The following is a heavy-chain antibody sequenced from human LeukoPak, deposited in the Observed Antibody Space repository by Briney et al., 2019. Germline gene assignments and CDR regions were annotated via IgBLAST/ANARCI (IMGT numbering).Heavy chain of an antibody. J-gene: IGHJ3*02. CDR1: GGSFSGYY. V-gene: IGHV4-34*01. D-gene: IGHD6-13*01. CDR2: INHSGST. CDR3: IAAGLDAFDI. Sequence: SETLSLTCAVSGGSFSGYYWSWIRQPPGKGLEWIGEINHSGSTNYNPSLKSRVTISVDTSKNQFSLKLSSVTAADTAVYYCIAAGLDAFDIWGQGTMVTVSS.